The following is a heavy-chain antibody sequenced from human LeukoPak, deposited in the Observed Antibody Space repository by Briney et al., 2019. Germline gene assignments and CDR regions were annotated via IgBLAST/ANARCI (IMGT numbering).Heavy chain of an antibody. Sequence: ASVKVSCKASGYTFTSCYMHWVRQAPGQGLDSMGIINPSGGSTTYAQKFQGRVTMTRDTSTSTVYMELSSLRSEDTAVYYCARTYYYDSSGYPTYYYYYGMDVWGQGTTVTVSS. V-gene: IGHV1-46*01. CDR3: ARTYYYDSSGYPTYYYYYGMDV. CDR2: INPSGGST. CDR1: GYTFTSCY. J-gene: IGHJ6*02. D-gene: IGHD3-22*01.